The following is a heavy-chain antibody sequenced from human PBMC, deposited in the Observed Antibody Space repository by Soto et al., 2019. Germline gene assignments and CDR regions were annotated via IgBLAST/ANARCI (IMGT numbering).Heavy chain of an antibody. CDR3: AKINYDILTGYSAGLDV. J-gene: IGHJ6*02. Sequence: PRLSCAASGFTFNNYAMSWVRQAPGKGLEWVSTTSGSGGSRYYADSVKGRFTISRDNSRNTLYLQMNSLRAEDTAVYYCAKINYDILTGYSAGLDVWGQGTTLTVSS. CDR1: GFTFNNYA. V-gene: IGHV3-23*01. D-gene: IGHD3-9*01. CDR2: TSGSGGSR.